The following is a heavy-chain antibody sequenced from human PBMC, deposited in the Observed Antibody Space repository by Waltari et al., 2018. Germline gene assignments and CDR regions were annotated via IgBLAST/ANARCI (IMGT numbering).Heavy chain of an antibody. Sequence: EVQLVESGGNLIQPGGSLRLSCAASGVTVRTNFISWVRKDPGKGLEWVSMIDSGGNTYYAGSVKGRFTSSRDNYKNMVYLEMNSLRAEDTAVYYCAKQSPSYTRGWYPLESWGPGTLVTVSP. CDR1: GVTVRTNF. J-gene: IGHJ4*02. D-gene: IGHD6-19*01. V-gene: IGHV3-53*01. CDR2: IDSGGNT. CDR3: AKQSPSYTRGWYPLES.